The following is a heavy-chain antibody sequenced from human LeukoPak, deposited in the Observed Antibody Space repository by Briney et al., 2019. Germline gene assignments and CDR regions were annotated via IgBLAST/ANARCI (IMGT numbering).Heavy chain of an antibody. V-gene: IGHV4-39*01. CDR2: IYYSGST. J-gene: IGHJ4*02. CDR3: ARITYYYDSSGYYLFDY. D-gene: IGHD3-22*01. Sequence: PGGSLRLSCAASGFTFSSYGMHWVRQPPGKGLEWIGSIYYSGSTYYNPSLKSRVTISVDTSKNQFSLKLSSVTAADTAVYYCARITYYYDSSGYYLFDYWGQGTLVTVSS. CDR1: GFTFSSYG.